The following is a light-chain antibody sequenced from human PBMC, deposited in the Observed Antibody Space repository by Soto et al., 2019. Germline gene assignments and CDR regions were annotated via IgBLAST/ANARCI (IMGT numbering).Light chain of an antibody. CDR1: QTISTY. Sequence: DIQMTQSPSSLSASVGDRVTITCRASQTISTYLNWYQQKPGKAPRLLIYDASSLLSGVPSRFSGSGSGTDFTLTIASLQPEDFAVYYCQQYDHWPYTFGQGTKLEIK. CDR2: DAS. J-gene: IGKJ2*01. CDR3: QQYDHWPYT. V-gene: IGKV1-39*01.